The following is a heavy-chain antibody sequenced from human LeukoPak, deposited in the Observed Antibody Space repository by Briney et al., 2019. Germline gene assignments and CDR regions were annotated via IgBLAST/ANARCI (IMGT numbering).Heavy chain of an antibody. CDR3: AKSGYNRFDY. CDR2: ISGSGSGGST. V-gene: IGHV3-23*01. CDR1: GFTFSSSA. D-gene: IGHD5-24*01. Sequence: GGSLRLSCAASGFTFSSSAMSWVRQAPGKGLEWVSSISGSGSGGSTYYADSVKGRFTISRDNSRNTLYLQMNGLRAEDTAVYYCAKSGYNRFDYWGQGTLVTVSS. J-gene: IGHJ4*02.